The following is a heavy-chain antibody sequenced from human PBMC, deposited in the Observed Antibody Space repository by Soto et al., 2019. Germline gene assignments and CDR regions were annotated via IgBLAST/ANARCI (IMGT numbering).Heavy chain of an antibody. J-gene: IGHJ4*02. CDR3: ARGGKNYGGEIDY. D-gene: IGHD4-17*01. Sequence: PSETLSLTCTVSGGSVSPDYWDWIRQPPGKGLEWIGYIYYSGSTNYNPSLKSRVTISMDTSKNQFSLKLSSVTAADTAAYYCARGGKNYGGEIDYWGLGTLVTVSS. CDR1: GGSVSPDY. CDR2: IYYSGST. V-gene: IGHV4-59*02.